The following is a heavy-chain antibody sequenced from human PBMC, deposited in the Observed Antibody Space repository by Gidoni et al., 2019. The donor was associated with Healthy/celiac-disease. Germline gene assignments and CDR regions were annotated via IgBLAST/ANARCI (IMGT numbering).Heavy chain of an antibody. CDR2: IYYSGST. V-gene: IGHV4-59*01. J-gene: IGHJ4*02. Sequence: QVQLQESGPGLVKPSETLSLTCTVSGGSISSYYWSWIRQPPGKGLEWIGYIYYSGSTNYNPSLKSRVTISVDTSKNQFSLKLSSVTAADTAVYYCARAGSSGLFDYWGQGTLVTVSS. CDR3: ARAGSSGLFDY. D-gene: IGHD6-19*01. CDR1: GGSISSYY.